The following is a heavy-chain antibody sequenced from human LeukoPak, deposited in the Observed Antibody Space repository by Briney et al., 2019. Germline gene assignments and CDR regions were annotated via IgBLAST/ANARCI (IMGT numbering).Heavy chain of an antibody. CDR2: ISYDGTNK. V-gene: IGHV3-30-3*01. CDR3: GREGGVYYDILTGYYGRGHDL. D-gene: IGHD3-9*01. CDR1: GFTFSSYA. J-gene: IGHJ2*01. Sequence: PGGSLRLSCAASGFTFSSYAMHWVRQAPGKGQEWVAVISYDGTNKYYADSVKGRFTISRDNSKKTLFREMNRGRAEDTAWDYCGREGGVYYDILTGYYGRGHDLWGRGTLVTVSS.